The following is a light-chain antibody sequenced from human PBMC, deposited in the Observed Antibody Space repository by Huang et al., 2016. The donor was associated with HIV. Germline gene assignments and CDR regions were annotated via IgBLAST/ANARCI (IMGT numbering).Light chain of an antibody. CDR1: QSVGSN. V-gene: IGKV3-15*01. Sequence: EIVMTQSPATLSVSPGERATLSCRSRQSVGSNLAWYQQRPGQAPRLLIDGSSTRATGIPATFSGSGSGTEFTLTISSLQSEDFALYYCQQYNNWPPWTFGQGTKVEVK. CDR2: GSS. CDR3: QQYNNWPPWT. J-gene: IGKJ1*01.